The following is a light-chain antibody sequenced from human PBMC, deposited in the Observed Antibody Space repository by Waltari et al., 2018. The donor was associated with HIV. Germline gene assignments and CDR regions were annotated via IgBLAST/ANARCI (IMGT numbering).Light chain of an antibody. CDR2: AAS. CDR1: QSVSSN. CDR3: HHYDDWPTWT. V-gene: IGKV3-15*01. Sequence: EIVMTQSPDTLSVSPGERATIFCRASQSVSSNLAWYQHKPGQAPRLLIFAASTRALTIPDRFSGSGSGTEFTLTISSLQSEDFAVYYGHHYDDWPTWTFGQGTKVE. J-gene: IGKJ1*01.